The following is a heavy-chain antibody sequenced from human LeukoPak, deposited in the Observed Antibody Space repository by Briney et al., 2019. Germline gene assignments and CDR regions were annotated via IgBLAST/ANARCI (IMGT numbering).Heavy chain of an antibody. CDR3: AKDRCSNGIGCLYYYMDV. J-gene: IGHJ6*03. CDR1: GFTVSSNY. CDR2: IYSGDNT. Sequence: GGSLRLSCAASGFTVSSNYMSWVRQAPGKGLEWVSVIYSGDNTYYADSVQGRFTISRDNSKNMLFLQLNSLRAEDTAVYHCAKDRCSNGIGCLYYYMDVWGKGTTVTISS. V-gene: IGHV3-66*01. D-gene: IGHD2-8*01.